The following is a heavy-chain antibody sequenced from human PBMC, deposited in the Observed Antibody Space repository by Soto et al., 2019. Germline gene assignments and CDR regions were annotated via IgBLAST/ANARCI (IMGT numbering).Heavy chain of an antibody. V-gene: IGHV1-2*04. J-gene: IGHJ5*02. CDR2: INPNSGGT. D-gene: IGHD5-12*01. CDR1: GYTFTGYY. Sequence: ASVKVSCKASGYTFTGYYMHWVRQAPGQGLEWMGWINPNSGGTNYAQKFQGWVTMTRDTSISTAYMELSRLRSDDTAVYYCARDRGYSGYDPYNWFDPWGQGTLVTVSS. CDR3: ARDRGYSGYDPYNWFDP.